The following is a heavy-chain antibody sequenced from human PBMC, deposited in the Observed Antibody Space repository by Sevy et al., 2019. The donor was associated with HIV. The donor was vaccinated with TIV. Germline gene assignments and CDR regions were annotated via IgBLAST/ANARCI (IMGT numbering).Heavy chain of an antibody. CDR2: ISYDGSNK. CDR3: ARDGGEYYDFWSGYYYYGMDV. Sequence: GGSLRLSCAASGFSLSSYAMHWVRQAPGKGLEWVAVISYDGSNKYYADSVKGRFTISRDNSKNTLYLQMNSLRAEDSAVLYCARDGGEYYDFWSGYYYYGMDVWGQGSTVTVSS. J-gene: IGHJ6*02. CDR1: GFSLSSYA. V-gene: IGHV3-30*04. D-gene: IGHD3-3*01.